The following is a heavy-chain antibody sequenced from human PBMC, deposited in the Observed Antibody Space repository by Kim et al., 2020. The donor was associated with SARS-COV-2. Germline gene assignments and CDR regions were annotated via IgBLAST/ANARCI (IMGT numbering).Heavy chain of an antibody. CDR1: GYTFTSYY. CDR3: ASEMGLGWLQWGEYYDYGM. D-gene: IGHD3-16*01. V-gene: IGHV1-46*04. Sequence: ASVKVSCKASGYTFTSYYIHWVRQAPGQGLEWMGIINPSGGSTSYAQKLQGRVTMTTDTSTSTVYMDLRRLKSHDTAVYYCASEMGLGWLQWGEYYDYGM. J-gene: IGHJ6*01. CDR2: INPSGGST.